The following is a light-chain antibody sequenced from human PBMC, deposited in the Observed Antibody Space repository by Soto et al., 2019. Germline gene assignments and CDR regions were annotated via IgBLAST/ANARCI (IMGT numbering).Light chain of an antibody. Sequence: EIVLTQSPATLSLSPGERATLSCRASQSVSSYLAWYQQKPGQAPRLLIYDASNRATGIPARFSVSGSGTDFTLTISSLEPDDFAVYYCQQRSDWPSTFGGGTNVQIK. CDR2: DAS. CDR1: QSVSSY. CDR3: QQRSDWPST. J-gene: IGKJ4*01. V-gene: IGKV3-11*01.